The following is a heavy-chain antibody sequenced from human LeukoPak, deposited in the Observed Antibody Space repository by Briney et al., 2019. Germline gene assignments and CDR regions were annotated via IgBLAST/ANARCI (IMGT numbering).Heavy chain of an antibody. V-gene: IGHV3-43*01. CDR2: ISWDGTT. J-gene: IGHJ4*02. Sequence: PGGSMRLSCAASGFTFEDYTMHWVRQGPGKTLEWVSLISWDGTTYYADSLKGRFTISRDNSKNSLYLQMDTLTTDDTAFYYCVKDLSYESSGSVIEYWGQGTLVTVSS. CDR1: GFTFEDYT. CDR3: VKDLSYESSGSVIEY. D-gene: IGHD3-22*01.